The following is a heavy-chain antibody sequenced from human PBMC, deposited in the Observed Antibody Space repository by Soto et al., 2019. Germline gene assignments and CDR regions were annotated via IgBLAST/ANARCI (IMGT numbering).Heavy chain of an antibody. Sequence: QVQLVQSGAEVKKPGSSVKVSCKASGGTLSSNAISRGRQPPAHGLEWMGGIIPSFGTANYAQKFQGRVTIPADESTSTAYMELSSLRSEDTAVYYCARDRGDGSCFDYWGQGTLVTVSS. CDR2: IIPSFGTA. J-gene: IGHJ4*02. CDR1: GGTLSSNA. D-gene: IGHD3-10*01. V-gene: IGHV1-69*12. CDR3: ARDRGDGSCFDY.